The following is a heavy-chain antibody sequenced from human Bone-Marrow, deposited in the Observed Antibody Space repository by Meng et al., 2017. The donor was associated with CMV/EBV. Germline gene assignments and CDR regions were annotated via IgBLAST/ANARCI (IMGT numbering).Heavy chain of an antibody. CDR1: GYIFTDYY. CDR3: ARAMDIAVVPET. Sequence: QVQLVQSGAEVKKPGASVKVSCKASGYIFTDYYIHWVRQAPGQGLEWMGWINPNRGGINYAQKFQGRVTMTRDTSIKTAFMELSSLTSDDTAVYYCARAMDIAVVPETWGQGTLVTVSS. CDR2: INPNRGGI. D-gene: IGHD2-2*03. J-gene: IGHJ4*02. V-gene: IGHV1-2*02.